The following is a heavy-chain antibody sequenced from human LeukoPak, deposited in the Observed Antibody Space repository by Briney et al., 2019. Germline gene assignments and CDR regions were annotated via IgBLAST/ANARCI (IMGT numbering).Heavy chain of an antibody. CDR3: ARGGRITIFGVTFGGAFDI. D-gene: IGHD3-3*01. Sequence: GGSLRLSCAASGFTVSSNYMSWVRQAPGKGQEWVSVIYSGGSTYYADSVKGRFTISRDNSKNTLYLQMNSLRAEDTAVYYCARGGRITIFGVTFGGAFDIWGQGTMVTVSS. J-gene: IGHJ3*02. CDR2: IYSGGST. CDR1: GFTVSSNY. V-gene: IGHV3-53*01.